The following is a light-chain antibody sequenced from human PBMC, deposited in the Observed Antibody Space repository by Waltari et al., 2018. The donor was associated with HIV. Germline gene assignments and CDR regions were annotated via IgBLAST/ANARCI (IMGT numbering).Light chain of an antibody. CDR2: KAS. CDR1: QSISNW. J-gene: IGKJ2*01. V-gene: IGKV1-5*03. Sequence: DIQMTQSPSTLSASVGNSVPITCRTNQSISNWLAWYQQKPGKAPKLLIYKASRLESGVPSRFSGSGSGTEFTLTISSLQPEDFATYYCQQYNSYSMYTFGQGTKLEIK. CDR3: QQYNSYSMYT.